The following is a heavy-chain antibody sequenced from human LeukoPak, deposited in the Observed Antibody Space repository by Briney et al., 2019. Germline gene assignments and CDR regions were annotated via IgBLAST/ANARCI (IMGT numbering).Heavy chain of an antibody. CDR3: AKGSGWEASYFYYYMDV. D-gene: IGHD1-26*01. V-gene: IGHV3-30*02. CDR2: IRYDGSSK. CDR1: GFTFNSYG. J-gene: IGHJ6*03. Sequence: GGSLRPSCAASGFTFNSYGIHWVRQAPGKGLEWVAFIRYDGSSKYYVDSVKGRFTISRDNSKNTLYLQMNSLRAEDTAVYFCAKGSGWEASYFYYYMDVWGKGTTVTISS.